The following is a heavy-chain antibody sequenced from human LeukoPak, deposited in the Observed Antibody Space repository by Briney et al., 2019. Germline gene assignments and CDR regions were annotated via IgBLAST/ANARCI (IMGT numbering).Heavy chain of an antibody. V-gene: IGHV4-39*01. J-gene: IGHJ3*02. CDR1: GGSISRNIYY. CDR3: ATRPPALGAFDI. CDR2: IYYSDSGKM. Sequence: SETLSLTCTVSGGSISRNIYYWGWIRQPPGKGLQWIGSIYYSDSGKMYYNPSLKNRVTISADTSKNQFSLKVSSVTAADTAVYYCATRPPALGAFDIWGQGTMVSVSS.